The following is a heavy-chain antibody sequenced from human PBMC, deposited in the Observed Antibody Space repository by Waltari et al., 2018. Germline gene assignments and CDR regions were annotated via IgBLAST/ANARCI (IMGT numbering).Heavy chain of an antibody. CDR3: AKSGSVAGTFYFDY. V-gene: IGHV3-30*18. Sequence: QVQLVESGGGVVQPGRSLRLSCAASGFTFSSYGMHWVRQAPGKGLEGGAVISYDGSNKYYADSVNGLFTISRDNSKNTLYLQMNSLRAEDTAVYYCAKSGSVAGTFYFDYWGQGTLVTVSS. D-gene: IGHD6-19*01. CDR1: GFTFSSYG. CDR2: ISYDGSNK. J-gene: IGHJ4*02.